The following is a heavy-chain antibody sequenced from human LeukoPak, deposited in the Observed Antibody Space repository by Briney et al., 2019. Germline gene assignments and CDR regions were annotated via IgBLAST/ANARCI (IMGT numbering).Heavy chain of an antibody. D-gene: IGHD3-10*01. J-gene: IGHJ4*02. V-gene: IGHV1-8*01. CDR3: ARGRPGSGY. CDR1: GYTFTGYV. CDR2: MNPNRGNT. Sequence: GSVKVSCKASGYTFTGYVINWVRQATGQGLEWMGWMNPNRGNTGYAQKFQGGVTITRNTSISTAYMALSSLRSEDPAVYYSARGRPGSGYWGQGTLATAYS.